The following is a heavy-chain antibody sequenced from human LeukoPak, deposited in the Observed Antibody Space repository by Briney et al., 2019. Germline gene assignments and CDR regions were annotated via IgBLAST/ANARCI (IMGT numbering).Heavy chain of an antibody. V-gene: IGHV3-23*01. CDR3: AKDLSYYGDYVGFDY. Sequence: PGGSLRLSCAASGFTFSSYAMTWVRQVPGKGLEWVSAISGSGGSTYYADSVKGRFTISRDNSKNTLYLQMNSLRAEDTAVYYCAKDLSYYGDYVGFDYWGQGTLVTVSS. CDR1: GFTFSSYA. D-gene: IGHD4-17*01. J-gene: IGHJ4*02. CDR2: ISGSGGST.